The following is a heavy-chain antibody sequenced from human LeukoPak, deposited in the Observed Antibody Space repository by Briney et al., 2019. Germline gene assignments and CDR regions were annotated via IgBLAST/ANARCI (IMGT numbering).Heavy chain of an antibody. CDR1: GGSLNNLY. CDR2: IYYSGNT. V-gene: IGHV4-59*08. J-gene: IGHJ4*02. D-gene: IGHD3-10*01. CDR3: ARYGLFSFDY. Sequence: PSETLSLTYTVSGGSLNNLYWSWIRQPPGKALEWIGYIYYSGNTNYNPSLKSRVSISVDTSKNQFSLKLTSVTAADTAVYYCARYGLFSFDYWGQGTLVTVSS.